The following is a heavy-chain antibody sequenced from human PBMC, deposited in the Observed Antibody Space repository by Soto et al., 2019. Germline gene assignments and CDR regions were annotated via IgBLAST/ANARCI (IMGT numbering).Heavy chain of an antibody. D-gene: IGHD2-2*01. V-gene: IGHV1-2*02. CDR2: IHPQSGGT. Sequence: ASVKVSCQAAAYTFTGYYRNWVRHPPGPGLEWMGWIHPQSGGTNYAQKFQGRVTMPKEPSISKAYMELSRLRSDDTAVYYCARDLGYSSSNACGYFDHCGNGTLVT. J-gene: IGHJ4*01. CDR3: ARDLGYSSSNACGYFDH. CDR1: AYTFTGYY.